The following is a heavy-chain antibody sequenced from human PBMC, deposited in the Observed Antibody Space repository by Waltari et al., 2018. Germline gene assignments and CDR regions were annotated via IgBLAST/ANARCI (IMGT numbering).Heavy chain of an antibody. CDR2: ISSSGSTI. D-gene: IGHD3-22*01. CDR1: GFTCSSYE. Sequence: EVQLVESGGGLVQPGGSLRLSCAASGFTCSSYEMNWVRQAPGKGLEWVSYISSSGSTIYYADSVKGRFTISRDNAKNSLYLQMNSLRAEDTAVYYCARVLSGGYYPYYYYYGMDVWGQGTTVTVSS. V-gene: IGHV3-48*03. J-gene: IGHJ6*02. CDR3: ARVLSGGYYPYYYYYGMDV.